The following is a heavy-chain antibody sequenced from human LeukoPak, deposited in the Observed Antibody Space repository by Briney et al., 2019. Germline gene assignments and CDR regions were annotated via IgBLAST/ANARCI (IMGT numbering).Heavy chain of an antibody. CDR1: GGSITSSNW. D-gene: IGHD2-15*01. CDR2: IYHSGST. Sequence: SETLSLTCAVSGGSITSSNWWSWVRQPPGQGLEWIGEIYHSGSTIYNPSLKSRVTISVDKSKNQFSLKLTSLTAADTAVYYCARVSYRYSYYFDYWGQGTLVTVSS. CDR3: ARVSYRYSYYFDY. V-gene: IGHV4-4*02. J-gene: IGHJ4*02.